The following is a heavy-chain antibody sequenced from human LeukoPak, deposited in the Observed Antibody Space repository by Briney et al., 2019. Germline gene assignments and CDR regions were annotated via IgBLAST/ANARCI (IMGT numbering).Heavy chain of an antibody. CDR3: ARFGSGRDFFYFDY. V-gene: IGHV4-34*01. CDR2: INHSGST. J-gene: IGHJ4*02. D-gene: IGHD3-10*01. Sequence: GSLRLSCAASGFTFSDYYMSWIRQPPGKGLEWIGEINHSGSTNYNPSLKSRVTISVDTSKNQFSLKLSSVTAEDTAMYYCARFGSGRDFFYFDYWGLGTLVTVSS. CDR1: GFTFSDYY.